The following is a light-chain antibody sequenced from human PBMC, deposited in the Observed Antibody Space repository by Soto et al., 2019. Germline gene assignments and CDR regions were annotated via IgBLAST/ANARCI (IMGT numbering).Light chain of an antibody. CDR3: CSYTTPTSRV. J-gene: IGLJ1*01. V-gene: IGLV2-14*03. Sequence: QSALTQPASVSGSPGQSITISCTGTSSDVGHYNYVSWYQQHPGNAPKLMIYDVRLRPSGVSDRFSGSKSGNTASLTISGLQAEDEADYYCCSYTTPTSRVFGTGTKLTVL. CDR1: SSDVGHYNY. CDR2: DVR.